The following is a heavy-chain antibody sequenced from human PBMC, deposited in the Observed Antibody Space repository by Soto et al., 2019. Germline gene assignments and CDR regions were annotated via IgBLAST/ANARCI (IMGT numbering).Heavy chain of an antibody. D-gene: IGHD6-19*01. J-gene: IGHJ4*02. CDR1: GDSVSSNTAA. CDR3: ARGVAGSGFDL. V-gene: IGHV6-1*01. CDR2: TYYRSNWRH. Sequence: SQTLSLTCAISGDSVSSNTAAWNWIRSSPSRGLEWLGRTYYRSNWRHDYAVSVKSRIAVNPDTSKNHFSLQLNSVTPDDTAVYYCARGVAGSGFDLWGQGTLVTVSS.